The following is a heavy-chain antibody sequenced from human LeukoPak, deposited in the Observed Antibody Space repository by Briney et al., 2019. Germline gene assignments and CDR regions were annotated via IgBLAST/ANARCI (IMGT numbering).Heavy chain of an antibody. V-gene: IGHV3-48*01. CDR3: ARDREQLVPGAFDI. CDR2: ISSSSSTI. D-gene: IGHD6-6*01. CDR1: GFTFSSYS. Sequence: QTGGSLRLSCAASGFTFSSYSVNWVRQAPGKGLEWVSYISSSSSTIYYADSVKGRFTISRDNAKNSLYLQMNSLRAEDTAVYYCARDREQLVPGAFDIWGQGTMVTVSS. J-gene: IGHJ3*02.